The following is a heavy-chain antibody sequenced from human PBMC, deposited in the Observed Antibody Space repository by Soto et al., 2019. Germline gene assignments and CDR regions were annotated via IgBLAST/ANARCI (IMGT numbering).Heavy chain of an antibody. Sequence: QLQLQESGSGLVKPSQTLSLTCAVSGGSISRGGFSWSWIRQSPGKGLELIGYIYYSGSTSYNPSLKSRVTISVDRSKNEFSLRLSSVTAADTAVYYCARATFIRQGYYDATDYYYFDYWGQGTLVTVSS. CDR3: ARATFIRQGYYDATDYYYFDY. CDR1: GGSISRGGFS. J-gene: IGHJ4*02. CDR2: IYYSGST. V-gene: IGHV4-30-2*06. D-gene: IGHD3-22*01.